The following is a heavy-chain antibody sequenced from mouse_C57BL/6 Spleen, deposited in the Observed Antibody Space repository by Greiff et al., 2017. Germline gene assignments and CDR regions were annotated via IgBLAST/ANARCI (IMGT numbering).Heavy chain of an antibody. CDR1: GYTFTSYW. V-gene: IGHV1-74*01. J-gene: IGHJ2*01. CDR2: IDPSDSDT. D-gene: IGHD2-5*01. CDR3: AQEVTHY. Sequence: QVQLQQPGAELVKPGASVKVSCKASGYTFTSYWMHWGKQRTGQGLEWIGRIDPSDSDTNYNQKFKGKATLTVDKSSSTAYMQLRSLTSEDSAVYYCAQEVTHYWGQGTTLTVSS.